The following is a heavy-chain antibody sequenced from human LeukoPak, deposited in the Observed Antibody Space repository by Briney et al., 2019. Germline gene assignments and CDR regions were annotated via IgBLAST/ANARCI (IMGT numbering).Heavy chain of an antibody. Sequence: AGGSLRLSCAASGFTFSSYWMSWVRQAPGKGPEWVANIKRDGSEKYYVDSVKGRFTISRDNAKNSLYLQMNSLRAEDTAVYYCARGIAAAGRSWFDPWGQGTLVTVSS. CDR2: IKRDGSEK. D-gene: IGHD6-13*01. J-gene: IGHJ5*02. V-gene: IGHV3-7*03. CDR3: ARGIAAAGRSWFDP. CDR1: GFTFSSYW.